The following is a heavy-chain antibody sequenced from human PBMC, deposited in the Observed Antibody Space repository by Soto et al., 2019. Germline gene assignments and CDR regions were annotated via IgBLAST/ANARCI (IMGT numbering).Heavy chain of an antibody. J-gene: IGHJ4*02. V-gene: IGHV4-59*08. CDR1: GGSISSYY. CDR2: IYYSGST. Sequence: QVQLQESGPGLVKPSETLSLTCTVSGGSISSYYCSWIRQPPGKGLEWIGYIYYSGSTNYNPSLKSRVTISVDTSKNKFALKLSSVTAADTAVYYCASGRWLQLPAYWGQGTLVTVSS. D-gene: IGHD5-12*01. CDR3: ASGRWLQLPAY.